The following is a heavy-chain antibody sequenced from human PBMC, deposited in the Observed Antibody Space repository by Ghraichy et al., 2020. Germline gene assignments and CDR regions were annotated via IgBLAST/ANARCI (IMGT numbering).Heavy chain of an antibody. CDR2: ISYDGSNK. V-gene: IGHV3-30*04. CDR3: ARVRHGIAVAGPVDY. CDR1: GFTFSSYA. Sequence: LSLTCAASGFTFSSYAMHWVRQAPGKGLEWVAVISYDGSNKYYADSVKGRFTISRDNSKNTLYLQMNSLRAEDTAVYYCARVRHGIAVAGPVDYWGQGTLVTVSS. J-gene: IGHJ4*02. D-gene: IGHD6-19*01.